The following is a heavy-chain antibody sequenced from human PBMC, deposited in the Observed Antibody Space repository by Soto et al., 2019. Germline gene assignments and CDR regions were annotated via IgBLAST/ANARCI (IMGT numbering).Heavy chain of an antibody. CDR2: IYSGGST. CDR3: ASSITIFGVVGESYYMDV. J-gene: IGHJ6*03. Sequence: LRLSCAASGFTVSSNYMSWVRQAPGKGLEWVSVIYSGGSTYYADSVKGRFTISRDNSKNTLYLQMNSLRAEDTAVYYCASSITIFGVVGESYYMDVWGKGTTVTVSS. D-gene: IGHD3-3*01. V-gene: IGHV3-66*01. CDR1: GFTVSSNY.